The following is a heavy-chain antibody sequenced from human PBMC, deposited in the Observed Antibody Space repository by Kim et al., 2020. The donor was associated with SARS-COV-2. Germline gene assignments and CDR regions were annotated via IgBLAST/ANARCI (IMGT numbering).Heavy chain of an antibody. V-gene: IGHV1-45*02. CDR3: ARENDDAFDV. J-gene: IGHJ3*01. Sequence: THHAQEFQGRVSITRDNPMSTAYMELSSLRAEDTAMYYCARENDDAFDVWGQGTMVIVSS. CDR2: T.